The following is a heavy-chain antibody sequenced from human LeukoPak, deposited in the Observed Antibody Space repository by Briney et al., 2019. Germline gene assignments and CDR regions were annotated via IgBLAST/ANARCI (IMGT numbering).Heavy chain of an antibody. Sequence: GASVKVSCKASGYTFTSYGISWVRQAPGQGLEWMGWISAYNGNTNYAQKLQGRVTMTTDTSTSTAYMELSSLRSEDTAVYYCARDIWSGPHYYFDYWGQGTLVTVSS. CDR1: GYTFTSYG. CDR3: ARDIWSGPHYYFDY. D-gene: IGHD3-3*01. J-gene: IGHJ4*02. V-gene: IGHV1-18*01. CDR2: ISAYNGNT.